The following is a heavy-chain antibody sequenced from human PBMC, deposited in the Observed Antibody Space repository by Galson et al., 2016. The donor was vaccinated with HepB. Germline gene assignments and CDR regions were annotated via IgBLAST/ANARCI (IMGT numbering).Heavy chain of an antibody. J-gene: IGHJ4*02. D-gene: IGHD6-13*01. Sequence: SETLSLTCTVSGGSISRSSFYWAWIRQPPGKGLEWIGSLYNSETIYYNPSLKSRVTMSVDTSKNQFSLKLSSVTAADTAVYYCARSRGDDSTWTPFDYWGQGTLVTVSS. CDR1: GGSISRSSFY. CDR2: LYNSETI. V-gene: IGHV4-39*07. CDR3: ARSRGDDSTWTPFDY.